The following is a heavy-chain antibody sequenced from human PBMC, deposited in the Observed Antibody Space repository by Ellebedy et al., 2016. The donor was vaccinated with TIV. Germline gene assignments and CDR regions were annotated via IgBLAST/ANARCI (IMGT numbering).Heavy chain of an antibody. CDR2: INHSGST. D-gene: IGHD4-23*01. CDR3: ARDIGGGNSDY. CDR1: GGSFSGYY. J-gene: IGHJ4*02. Sequence: MPSETLSLTCAVYGGSFSGYYWSWIRQPPGKGLEWIGEINHSGSTNYNPSLKSRVTISVDTSKNQFSLKLSSVTAADTAGYYCARDIGGGNSDYWGQGTLVTVSS. V-gene: IGHV4-34*01.